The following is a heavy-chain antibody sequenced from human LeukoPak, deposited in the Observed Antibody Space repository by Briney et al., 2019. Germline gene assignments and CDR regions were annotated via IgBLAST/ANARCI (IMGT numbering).Heavy chain of an antibody. V-gene: IGHV1-69*13. CDR3: AHGEYSSGWYGFCAFDI. CDR1: GGTFSSYA. D-gene: IGHD6-19*01. CDR2: IIPIFGTA. J-gene: IGHJ3*02. Sequence: GASVKVSCKASGGTFSSYAISWVRQAPGQGLEWMGGIIPIFGTANYAQKFQGRVTITADESTSTAYMELSSQRSEDTAVYYCAHGEYSSGWYGFCAFDIWGQGTMVTVSS.